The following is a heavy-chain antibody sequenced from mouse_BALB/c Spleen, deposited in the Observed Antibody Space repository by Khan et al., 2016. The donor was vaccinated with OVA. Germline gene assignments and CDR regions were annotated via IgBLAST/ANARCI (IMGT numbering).Heavy chain of an antibody. CDR2: ISYSGST. J-gene: IGHJ3*01. CDR3: ARWFNY. Sequence: EVQLQESGPGLVKPSQSLSLTCTVTGYSITSDYAWNWIRQFPGNKLEWMGYISYSGSTTYNPSLKSRISITRDTSKNQFFLQLNSVTTEDTATYHCARWFNYWGQGTLVTVSA. CDR1: GYSITSDYA. V-gene: IGHV3-2*02.